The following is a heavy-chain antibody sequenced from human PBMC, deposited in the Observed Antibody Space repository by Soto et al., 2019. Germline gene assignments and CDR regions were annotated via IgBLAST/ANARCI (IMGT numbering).Heavy chain of an antibody. Sequence: QVQLVESGGGVVQPGRSLRLSCVASGFTFNTYGMHWVRQAPGKGLEWVAVISYDGSNKYYADSVKGRFTISRDNSKNTLYLQMNTLRAEDTSLFYCAKEPAEGGYYFYYGMGVWGQGTTVTVSS. CDR2: ISYDGSNK. CDR3: AKEPAEGGYYFYYGMGV. J-gene: IGHJ6*02. V-gene: IGHV3-30*18. CDR1: GFTFNTYG.